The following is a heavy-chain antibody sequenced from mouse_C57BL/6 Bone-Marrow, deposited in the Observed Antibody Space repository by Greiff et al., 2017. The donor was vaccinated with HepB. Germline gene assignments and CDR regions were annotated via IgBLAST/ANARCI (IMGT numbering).Heavy chain of an antibody. D-gene: IGHD1-1*01. CDR2: SRNKANDYTT. J-gene: IGHJ1*03. Sequence: EVKLMESGGGLVQSGRSLRLSCATSGFTFSDFYMEWVRQAPGKGLGWIAASRNKANDYTTEYSASVKGRFIVSRDTSQSILYLQMNALRAEDTAIYYCARAPDYYGSRYWYFDVWGTGTTVTVSS. CDR1: GFTFSDFY. CDR3: ARAPDYYGSRYWYFDV. V-gene: IGHV7-1*01.